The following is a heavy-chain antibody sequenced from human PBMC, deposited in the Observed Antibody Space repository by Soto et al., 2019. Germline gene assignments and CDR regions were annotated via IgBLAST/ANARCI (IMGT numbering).Heavy chain of an antibody. CDR1: GGSISSYY. V-gene: IGHV4-4*07. D-gene: IGHD3-22*01. Sequence: SETLSLTCTVSGGSISSYYWSWIRQPAGKGLEWIGRIYASGSTNYNPSLKSRVTMSVDTSKNQFSLKLSSVTAADTAVYYCARGTYYYDSSGYRYYYYYGMDVWGQGTTVTVSS. CDR2: IYASGST. CDR3: ARGTYYYDSSGYRYYYYYGMDV. J-gene: IGHJ6*02.